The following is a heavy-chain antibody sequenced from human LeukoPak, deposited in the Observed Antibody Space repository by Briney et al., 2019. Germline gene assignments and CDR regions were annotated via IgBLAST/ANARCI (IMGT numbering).Heavy chain of an antibody. CDR1: GGSISSYY. CDR2: IYTSGST. V-gene: IGHV4-4*07. J-gene: IGHJ2*01. D-gene: IGHD3-22*01. CDR3: ARSSLDSSGYYLYWYFDL. Sequence: PSETLSLTCTVSGGSISSYYWSWIQQPAGKGLEWIGRIYTSGSTNYNPSLKSRVTMSVDTSKNQFSLKLSSVTAADTAVYYCARSSLDSSGYYLYWYFDLWGRGTLVTVSS.